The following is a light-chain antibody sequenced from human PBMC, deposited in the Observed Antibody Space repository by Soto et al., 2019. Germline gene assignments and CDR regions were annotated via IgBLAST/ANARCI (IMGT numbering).Light chain of an antibody. J-gene: IGLJ3*02. CDR2: GNN. CDR3: QSYASSLHAGV. CDR1: SSNIGAGYD. Sequence: QSVLTQPPSVSGAPGQRVTISCTGSSSNIGAGYDVHWYQQLPGTAPKLLIYGNNNRPSGVPDRFSGSKSGTSASLAITGLQAEDEADYYCQSYASSLHAGVFGGETTLTVL. V-gene: IGLV1-40*01.